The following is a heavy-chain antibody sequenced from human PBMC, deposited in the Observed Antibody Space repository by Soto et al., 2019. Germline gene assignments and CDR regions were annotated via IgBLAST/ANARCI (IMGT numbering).Heavy chain of an antibody. CDR1: GYTFTSYY. Sequence: QVQLVQSGAEVKKPGASVRVSCKASGYTFTSYYIHWVRQAPGQGLEWMAIVNPTGGSTNYAQKFQGSVTVTFDTSTSTGFMELNSLRYEDTAVYYCARHLAAGDSWGQGTLVTVSS. V-gene: IGHV1-46*03. J-gene: IGHJ4*02. CDR2: VNPTGGST. CDR3: ARHLAAGDS. D-gene: IGHD6-25*01.